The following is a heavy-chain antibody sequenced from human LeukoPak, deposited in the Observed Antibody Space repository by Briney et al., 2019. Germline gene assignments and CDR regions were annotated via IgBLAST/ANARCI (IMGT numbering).Heavy chain of an antibody. CDR3: ARDGYYDSSGYYYNDAFDI. V-gene: IGHV4-39*07. J-gene: IGHJ3*02. D-gene: IGHD3-22*01. CDR2: IFYSGST. CDR1: GGSISTSNYY. Sequence: SETLSLTCTVSGGSISTSNYYWGWIRQPPGKGLEWIGNIFYSGSTYYSPSLKSRVTISLDTSRNQFSLKLSSVTAADTAVYYCARDGYYDSSGYYYNDAFDIWGQGTMVTVSS.